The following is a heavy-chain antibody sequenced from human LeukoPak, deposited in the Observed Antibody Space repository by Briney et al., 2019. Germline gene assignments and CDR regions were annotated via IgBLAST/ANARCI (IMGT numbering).Heavy chain of an antibody. CDR3: ARYLNSGPEDF. CDR1: GFTFTNYW. V-gene: IGHV3-7*01. D-gene: IGHD1-26*01. CDR2: IKYDGTEK. Sequence: GSLRLSCAATGFTFTNYWMSWFRQAPGKGLEWVANIKYDGTEKQYGDSVKGRFTISRDNAKNSVSLQMNSLRADDTAVYFCARYLNSGPEDFWGRGTLVTVSS. J-gene: IGHJ4*02.